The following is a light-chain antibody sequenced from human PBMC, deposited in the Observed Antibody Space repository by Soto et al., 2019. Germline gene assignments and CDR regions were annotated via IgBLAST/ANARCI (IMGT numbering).Light chain of an antibody. CDR1: QSISSW. J-gene: IGKJ1*01. Sequence: DIQMTQSPSTLSASVGDRVTITCRASQSISSWLAGYQQKPGKAPKLLIYKASSLESGVPSRFSGSGAGTEFTLTISSVQPDDFATYYRQLYNSYTPWTFGQGTKVEIK. CDR3: QLYNSYTPWT. V-gene: IGKV1-5*03. CDR2: KAS.